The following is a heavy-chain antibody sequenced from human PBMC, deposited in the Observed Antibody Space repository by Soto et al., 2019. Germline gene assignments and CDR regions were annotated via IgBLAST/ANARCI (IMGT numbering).Heavy chain of an antibody. CDR1: GFTFSSYA. CDR3: ARGQWETPRSDY. Sequence: EVQLLESGGGLVQPGGSLRLSCAASGFTFSSYAMSWVRQAPGKGLEWVSAISGSGGSTYYADSVKGRFTISRDNSKNTLYLQMNSLRAEDTAVYYCARGQWETPRSDYWGQGTLVTVSS. J-gene: IGHJ4*02. D-gene: IGHD1-26*01. CDR2: ISGSGGST. V-gene: IGHV3-23*01.